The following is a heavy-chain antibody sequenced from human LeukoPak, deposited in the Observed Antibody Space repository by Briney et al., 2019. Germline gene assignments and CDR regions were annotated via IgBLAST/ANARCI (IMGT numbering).Heavy chain of an antibody. Sequence: GGSLRLSCAASGFTFTSYWMSWVRQAPGKGLEWVANIKQDESEKYYVDSVKGRFTISRDNAKNSLYLQMNSLRAEDTAVYYCARGLAQITMVRGVPTYYYYYGMDVWGQGTTVTVSS. J-gene: IGHJ6*02. CDR3: ARGLAQITMVRGVPTYYYYYGMDV. CDR2: IKQDESEK. V-gene: IGHV3-7*01. CDR1: GFTFTSYW. D-gene: IGHD3-10*01.